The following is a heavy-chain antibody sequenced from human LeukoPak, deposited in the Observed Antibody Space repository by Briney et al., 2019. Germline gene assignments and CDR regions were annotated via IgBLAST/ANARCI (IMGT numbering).Heavy chain of an antibody. CDR2: INHSGST. D-gene: IGHD6-13*01. J-gene: IGHJ5*02. Sequence: DPSETLSLTCTVSGGSISSYYWSWIRQPPGKGLEWIGEINHSGSTNYNPSLKSRVTISVDTSKNQFSLKLSSVTAADTAVYYCARAGVAWAWYVMRRDRYNWFDPWGQGTLVTVSS. V-gene: IGHV4-34*01. CDR1: GGSISSYY. CDR3: ARAGVAWAWYVMRRDRYNWFDP.